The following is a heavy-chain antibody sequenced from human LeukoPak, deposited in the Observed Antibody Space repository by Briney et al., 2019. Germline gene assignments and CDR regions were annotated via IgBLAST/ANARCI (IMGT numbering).Heavy chain of an antibody. CDR2: IYHSGST. J-gene: IGHJ4*02. CDR3: ASRRDGSGYIPAFDY. D-gene: IGHD3-22*01. V-gene: IGHV4-30-2*01. CDR1: GGSISSGGYY. Sequence: SETLSLTCTVSGGSISSGGYYWSWIRQPPGKGLEWIGYIYHSGSTYYNPSLKSRVTISVDKSKNQFSLKLSSATAADTAVYYCASRRDGSGYIPAFDYWGQGTLVTVSS.